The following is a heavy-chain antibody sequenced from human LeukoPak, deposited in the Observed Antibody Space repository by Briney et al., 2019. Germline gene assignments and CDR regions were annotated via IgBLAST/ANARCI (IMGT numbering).Heavy chain of an antibody. Sequence: GGSLRLSCAASGFTFDDYGMSWVRQAPGKGLEWVSAISGSGGSTYYADSVKGRFTISRDNSKNTLYLQMNSLRAEDTAVYYCAKGLWVAVAGTSDAFDIWGQGTMVTVSS. V-gene: IGHV3-23*01. CDR3: AKGLWVAVAGTSDAFDI. CDR1: GFTFDDYG. J-gene: IGHJ3*02. CDR2: ISGSGGST. D-gene: IGHD6-19*01.